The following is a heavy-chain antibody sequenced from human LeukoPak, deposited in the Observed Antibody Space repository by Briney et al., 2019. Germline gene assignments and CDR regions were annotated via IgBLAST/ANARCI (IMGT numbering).Heavy chain of an antibody. V-gene: IGHV4-39*01. Sequence: SETLSLTCTVSGGSISSSSYYWGWIRQPPGKGLEWIGSIYYSGSTYYNPSLKSRVTISVDTSNNQFSLKLSSVTAADTAVYYCARRSNDYDFWSGPRGGYYYYMDVWGKGTTVTVSS. J-gene: IGHJ6*03. D-gene: IGHD3-3*01. CDR2: IYYSGST. CDR1: GGSISSSSYY. CDR3: ARRSNDYDFWSGPRGGYYYYMDV.